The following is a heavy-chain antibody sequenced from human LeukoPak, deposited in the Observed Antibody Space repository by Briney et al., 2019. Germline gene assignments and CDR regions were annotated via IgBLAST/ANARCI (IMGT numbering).Heavy chain of an antibody. CDR1: GGSISSYY. Sequence: SETLSLTCTVSGGSISSYYWSWIRQPAGKGLEWIGRIYTSGSTNYNPSLKSRVTMSVDTSKNQFSLKLSSVTAADTAVYYCARDPILGYCSSTSCSEPLWGQGTLVTVSS. V-gene: IGHV4-4*07. D-gene: IGHD2-2*01. J-gene: IGHJ4*02. CDR2: IYTSGST. CDR3: ARDPILGYCSSTSCSEPL.